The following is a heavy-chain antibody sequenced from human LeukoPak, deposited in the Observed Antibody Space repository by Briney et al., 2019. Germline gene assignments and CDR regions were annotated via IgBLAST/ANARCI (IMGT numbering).Heavy chain of an antibody. CDR3: ASYDYVWGSYRSLSFDY. CDR2: IYHSGST. Sequence: SETLSLTCTVSGFSISSGYYWGWIGQPPGKGLEWIGSIYHSGSTYYNPSLKSRVTISVDTSKNQFSLKLSSVTAADTAVYYCASYDYVWGSYRSLSFDYWGQGTLVTVSS. CDR1: GFSISSGYY. V-gene: IGHV4-38-2*02. J-gene: IGHJ4*02. D-gene: IGHD3-16*02.